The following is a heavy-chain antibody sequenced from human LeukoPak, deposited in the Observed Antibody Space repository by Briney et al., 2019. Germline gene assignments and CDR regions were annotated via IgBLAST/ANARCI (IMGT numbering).Heavy chain of an antibody. V-gene: IGHV1-69*05. CDR1: GGTFSSYA. J-gene: IGHJ6*03. CDR2: IIPIFGTA. CDR3: ARQGYCSSTSCRSPYYYYMDV. D-gene: IGHD2-2*01. Sequence: SVKVSCKASGGTFSSYAISWVRQAPGQGLEWMGGIIPIFGTANYAQKFQGRVTITTDESTSTAYMELSSLRSEDTAVYYCARQGYCSSTSCRSPYYYYMDVWGKGTTVTVSS.